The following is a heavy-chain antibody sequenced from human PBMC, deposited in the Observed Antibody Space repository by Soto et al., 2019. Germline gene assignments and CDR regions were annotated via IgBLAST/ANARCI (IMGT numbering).Heavy chain of an antibody. J-gene: IGHJ4*02. D-gene: IGHD3-16*01. CDR1: GGTFTTST. CDR3: ARPADYVSGFSQ. V-gene: IGHV1-69*06. CDR2: IIPVFGTP. Sequence: QVQLVQSGAEVKKPGSSVTVPCQTSGGTFTTSTISWVRQAPGQGLEWMGGIIPVFGTPSYAQKFQGRVTMIADKSSSTAYMELRNLRSEDTAMYYCARPADYVSGFSQWGQGTLVTVSS.